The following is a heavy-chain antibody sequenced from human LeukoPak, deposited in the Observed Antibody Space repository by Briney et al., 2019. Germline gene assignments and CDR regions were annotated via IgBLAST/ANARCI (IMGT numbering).Heavy chain of an antibody. CDR2: ISTSGST. Sequence: PSETLSLTCTVSGGSISSYYWSWLRQPAGKGLESIGHISTSGSTNYNPSLKSRVTMSVDTSKNQFSLKLSSVTAADTAVYYCARDLYSSRPNDAFVIWGQGTMVTVSS. J-gene: IGHJ3*02. CDR1: GGSISSYY. V-gene: IGHV4-4*07. D-gene: IGHD6-13*01. CDR3: ARDLYSSRPNDAFVI.